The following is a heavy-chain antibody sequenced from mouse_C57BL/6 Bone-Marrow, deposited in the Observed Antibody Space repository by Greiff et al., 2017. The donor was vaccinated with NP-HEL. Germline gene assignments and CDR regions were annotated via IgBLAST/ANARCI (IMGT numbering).Heavy chain of an antibody. D-gene: IGHD1-2*01. V-gene: IGHV1-54*01. Sequence: VQLQQSGAELVRPGTSVKVSCKASGYAFTNYLIEWVKQRPGQGLEWIGVINPGSGGTNYNEKFKGKATLTADKSSSTAYMPLSSLSSEDSAVYFCAGGGIYYGLYWYFDVWGTGTTVTVSS. J-gene: IGHJ1*03. CDR2: INPGSGGT. CDR1: GYAFTNYL. CDR3: AGGGIYYGLYWYFDV.